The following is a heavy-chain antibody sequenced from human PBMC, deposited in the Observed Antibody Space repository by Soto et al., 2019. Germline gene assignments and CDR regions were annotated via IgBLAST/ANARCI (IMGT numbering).Heavy chain of an antibody. D-gene: IGHD2-15*01. CDR2: IYYSGST. Sequence: PSETLSLTCTVSGGSISSGDYYWSWIRQPPGKGLEWIGYIYYSGSTYYNPSLKSRVTISVDTSKNQFSLKLSSVTAADTAVYYCAREADCSGGSCSLGYYFEYWGQGTLVTVSS. CDR1: GGSISSGDYY. V-gene: IGHV4-30-4*01. J-gene: IGHJ4*02. CDR3: AREADCSGGSCSLGYYFEY.